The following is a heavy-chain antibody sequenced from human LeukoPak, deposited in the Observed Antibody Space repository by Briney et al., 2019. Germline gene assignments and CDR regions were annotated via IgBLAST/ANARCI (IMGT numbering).Heavy chain of an antibody. V-gene: IGHV1-8*01. CDR1: GDTFTSYD. CDR2: MNPNSGNT. D-gene: IGHD5-12*01. CDR3: ARGLVATLGVDY. Sequence: ASVKVSCKASGDTFTSYDINCVRQATGQGLEWMGWMNPNSGNTGYAQKFQGRVTMTRNTSISTAYMELSSLRSEDTAVYYCARGLVATLGVDYWGQGTLATVSS. J-gene: IGHJ4*02.